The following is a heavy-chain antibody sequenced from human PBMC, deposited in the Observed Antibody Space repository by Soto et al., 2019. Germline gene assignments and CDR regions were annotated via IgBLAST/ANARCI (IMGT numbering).Heavy chain of an antibody. V-gene: IGHV1-24*01. Sequence: ASVKVSCKVSGYTLTELSMHWVRQAPGQGLEWMGGFDPDDGEAIYAQKFQGRVTITADKSTSTAYMELSSLRSEDTAVYYCASLAGSFDIWGQGTMVTVS. CDR3: ASLAGSFDI. CDR2: FDPDDGEA. CDR1: GYTLTELS. J-gene: IGHJ3*02.